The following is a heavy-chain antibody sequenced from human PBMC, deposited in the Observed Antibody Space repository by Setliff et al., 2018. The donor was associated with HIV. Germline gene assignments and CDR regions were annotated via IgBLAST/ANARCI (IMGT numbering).Heavy chain of an antibody. V-gene: IGHV3-23*01. J-gene: IGHJ4*02. CDR2: IGGSGGST. CDR1: GFTFSSYA. D-gene: IGHD3-22*01. CDR3: AKGTYSYDSSGPDY. Sequence: HPGGSLRLSCAASGFTFSSYAMNWVRQAPGKGLEWVSVIGGSGGSTYYADSVKGRFTISRDNSKNTLYLQMNSLRAEDTAVYYCAKGTYSYDSSGPDYWGQGTLVTVSS.